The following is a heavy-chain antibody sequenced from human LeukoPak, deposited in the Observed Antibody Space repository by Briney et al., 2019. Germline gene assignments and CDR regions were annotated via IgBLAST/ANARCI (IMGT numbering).Heavy chain of an antibody. CDR1: GGSISSNY. J-gene: IGHJ4*02. CDR2: IYSSGTT. CDR3: ARGLDPTSYYFDY. V-gene: IGHV4-4*07. Sequence: SETLSLTCIVSGGSISSNYWSWIRQPAGKGLEWIGRIYSSGTTNYNPSLKSRVTISLDTSKNQISLKLSSVTAADTAVYYCARGLDPTSYYFDYWGQGTLVTVSS. D-gene: IGHD6-6*01.